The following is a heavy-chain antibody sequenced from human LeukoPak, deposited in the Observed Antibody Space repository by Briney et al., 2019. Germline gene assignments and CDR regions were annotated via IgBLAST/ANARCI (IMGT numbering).Heavy chain of an antibody. Sequence: SETLSLTCAVSGYSISSGYYWGWIRQPPGKGLEWIGSIYHSGSTYYNPSLKSRVTISVDTYKNQFSLKLSSVTAADTAVYYCARVGQWSPFDYWGQGTLVTVSS. CDR3: ARVGQWSPFDY. D-gene: IGHD6-19*01. CDR1: GYSISSGYY. V-gene: IGHV4-38-2*01. J-gene: IGHJ4*02. CDR2: IYHSGST.